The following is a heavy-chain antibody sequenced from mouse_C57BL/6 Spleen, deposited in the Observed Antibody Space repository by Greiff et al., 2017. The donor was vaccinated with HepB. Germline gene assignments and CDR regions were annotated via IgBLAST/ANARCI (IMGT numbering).Heavy chain of an antibody. J-gene: IGHJ1*03. V-gene: IGHV1-69*01. D-gene: IGHD1-1*01. CDR2: IDPSDSYT. CDR1: GYTFTSYW. Sequence: QVQLKQPGAELVMPGASVKLSCKASGYTFTSYWMHWVKQRPGQGLEWIGEIDPSDSYTNYNQKFKGKSTLTVDKSSSTAYMQLSSLTSEDSAVYYCARGDYGSSYLPPWYFDVWGTGTTVTVSS. CDR3: ARGDYGSSYLPPWYFDV.